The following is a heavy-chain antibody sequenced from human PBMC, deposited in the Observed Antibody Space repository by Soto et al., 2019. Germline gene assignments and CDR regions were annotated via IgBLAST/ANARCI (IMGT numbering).Heavy chain of an antibody. CDR2: IYYNGDT. J-gene: IGHJ3*02. CDR1: GGSISISSYN. V-gene: IGHV4-39*01. CDR3: ARFSGNAFDI. Sequence: SETLSLTCSVSGGSISISSYNWDCIRQPPGKGLEWIGTIYYNGDTDYNPSLKSRAAISVDASDFQFSLKLTSVTAADTSIYYCARFSGNAFDIWGHGTMVTVSS.